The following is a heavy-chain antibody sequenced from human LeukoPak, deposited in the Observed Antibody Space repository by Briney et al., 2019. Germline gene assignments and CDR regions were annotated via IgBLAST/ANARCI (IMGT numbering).Heavy chain of an antibody. D-gene: IGHD2-2*01. Sequence: PSETLSLTCTVSGGSISSGSYYWSWIRQPAGKGLEWIVRIYTSGSTNSNPSLKSRVTISVDTSKNQFSLKLSSVTAADTAVYYCARASPPSPQPYIVVVPAAKADAFDIWGQGTMVTVSS. CDR3: ARASPPSPQPYIVVVPAAKADAFDI. CDR1: GGSISSGSYY. CDR2: IYTSGST. J-gene: IGHJ3*02. V-gene: IGHV4-61*02.